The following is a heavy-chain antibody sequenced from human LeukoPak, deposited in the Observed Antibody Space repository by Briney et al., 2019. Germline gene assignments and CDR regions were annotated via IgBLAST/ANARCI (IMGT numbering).Heavy chain of an antibody. D-gene: IGHD1-26*01. J-gene: IGHJ4*02. Sequence: SETLSLTCTVSGGSISSSSYYWGWIRQPPGTGLEWIGSIFYSESTYYNPSLKSRVTISVDTSKNQFSLKLTSVTAADTAVYYCVRDKVGADQFVNYWGQGSLVTVSS. CDR2: IFYSEST. CDR3: VRDKVGADQFVNY. CDR1: GGSISSSSYY. V-gene: IGHV4-39*02.